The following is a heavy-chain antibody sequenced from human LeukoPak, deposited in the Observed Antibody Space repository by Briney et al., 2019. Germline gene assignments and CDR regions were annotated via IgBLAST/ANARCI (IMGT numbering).Heavy chain of an antibody. CDR1: GGSISNYY. CDR2: IYSKEST. Sequence: PSETLSLTCTVSGGSISNYYWTWIRQPPGKGLEWIGYIYSKESTYYNPSLNSRATISLDTSKNQISLKLNSVTAADTAVYYCAKSNGYGLVDIWGQGTMVTVSS. J-gene: IGHJ3*02. V-gene: IGHV4-59*12. CDR3: AKSNGYGLVDI. D-gene: IGHD3-10*01.